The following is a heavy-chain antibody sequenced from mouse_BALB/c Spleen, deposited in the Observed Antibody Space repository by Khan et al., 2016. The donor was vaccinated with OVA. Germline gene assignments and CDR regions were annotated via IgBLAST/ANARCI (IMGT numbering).Heavy chain of an antibody. CDR2: TNPTNGRT. J-gene: IGHJ2*01. D-gene: IGHD1-1*01. V-gene: IGHV1S81*02. Sequence: QIQLVQSGAELVKAGASVKMSCKASGYTFTSYWMHWVKQRLGQGLEWFAETNPTNGRTYYNEQFKTKATLTVDKSSSTAYMLLSGPTFEDSAVYYCARIKKIVATYFDCWGQGTTLTVSS. CDR3: ARIKKIVATYFDC. CDR1: GYTFTSYW.